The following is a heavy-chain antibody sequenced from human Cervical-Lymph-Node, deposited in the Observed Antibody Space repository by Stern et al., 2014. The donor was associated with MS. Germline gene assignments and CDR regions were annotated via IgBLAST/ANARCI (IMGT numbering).Heavy chain of an antibody. Sequence: VQLVESGAEARAPGASMKVSCKASGYIFTDYYLHWVRQAPGQGLVWLGWINPNSGGTNYAQNFQGRVTMTRDTSISTAYMELRWLGSADTAVYYCARGSGTAYDLRGDYWGQGTLVTVSS. D-gene: IGHD3-3*01. J-gene: IGHJ4*01. V-gene: IGHV1-2*02. CDR3: ARGSGTAYDLRGDY. CDR1: GYIFTDYY. CDR2: INPNSGGT.